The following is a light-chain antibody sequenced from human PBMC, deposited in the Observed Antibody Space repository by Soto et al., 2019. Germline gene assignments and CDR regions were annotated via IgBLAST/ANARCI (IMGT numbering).Light chain of an antibody. Sequence: QSVLTQPASVSGSPGQSITISCTGTSSDVGSYNRVSWYQQHPGKAPKLMIYEGSKRPSGVSNRFSGSKSGNTASLTISGLQAEDEADYYCCSYAGSSTFRVFGGGTKLTVL. CDR3: CSYAGSSTFRV. CDR2: EGS. V-gene: IGLV2-23*03. J-gene: IGLJ2*01. CDR1: SSDVGSYNR.